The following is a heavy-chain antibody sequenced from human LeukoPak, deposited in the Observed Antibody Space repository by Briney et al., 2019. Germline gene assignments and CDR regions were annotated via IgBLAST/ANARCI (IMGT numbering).Heavy chain of an antibody. CDR2: ISYDETNK. V-gene: IGHV3-30*04. CDR3: AKNNDYGGSYWYFDL. J-gene: IGHJ2*01. Sequence: GRSLRLSCAASGFTFTNYAMHWVRQAPGKGLEWVAVISYDETNKYYEDSVKGRFTISRDSSKNTLYLQMSSLRDEDTAVYYCAKNNDYGGSYWYFDLWGRGTLVTVSS. D-gene: IGHD4-23*01. CDR1: GFTFTNYA.